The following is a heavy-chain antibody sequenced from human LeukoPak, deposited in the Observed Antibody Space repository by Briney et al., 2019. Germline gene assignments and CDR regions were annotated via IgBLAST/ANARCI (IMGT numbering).Heavy chain of an antibody. CDR2: IRSKAYGGTT. CDR1: GFTFSSYS. CDR3: TTSYHDFWSGYSS. D-gene: IGHD3-3*01. V-gene: IGHV3-15*01. Sequence: NSGGSLRLSCAASGFTFSSYSMNWVRQAPGKGLEWVGFIRSKAYGGTTEYAASVKGRFTISRDDSKNTLYLQMNSLKTEDTAVYYCTTSYHDFWSGYSSWGQGTLVTVSS. J-gene: IGHJ5*02.